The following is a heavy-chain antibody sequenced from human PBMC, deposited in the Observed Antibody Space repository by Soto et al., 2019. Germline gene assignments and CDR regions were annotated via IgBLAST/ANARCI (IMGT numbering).Heavy chain of an antibody. CDR1: GYSFADFG. CDR3: ARETQWVDDGSYYYGLDV. CDR2: ISGFNGNA. V-gene: IGHV1-18*01. Sequence: QVQLLQSGPEVKKPGASVKVSCRASGYSFADFGLTWVRQAPGQGLQWMGWISGFNGNANYAQHLQGRLTLTTDTSTTTAFMELRTLTYDDTAVYYGARETQWVDDGSYYYGLDVWGQGTTRTVSS. D-gene: IGHD6-19*01. J-gene: IGHJ6*02.